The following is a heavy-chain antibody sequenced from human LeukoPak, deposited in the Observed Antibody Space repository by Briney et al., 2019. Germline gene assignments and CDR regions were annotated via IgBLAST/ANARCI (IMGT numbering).Heavy chain of an antibody. CDR1: AFSFSSFA. CDR2: IHGIGVTT. Sequence: GVLRLSCASSAFSFSSFAMTWVGQAPGKGLEWVSGIHGIGVTTYYADSVKGGFAISRDNSRKMLYLQMNSLRVEDRAVYYCAKDPNGDYVGAFDSWGQGTMVTVSS. J-gene: IGHJ3*02. D-gene: IGHD4-17*01. CDR3: AKDPNGDYVGAFDS. V-gene: IGHV3-23*01.